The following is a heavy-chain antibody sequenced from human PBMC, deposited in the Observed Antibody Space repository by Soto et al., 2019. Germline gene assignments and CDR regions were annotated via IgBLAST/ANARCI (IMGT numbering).Heavy chain of an antibody. D-gene: IGHD6-19*01. CDR3: ARAYSSGWFSYFDF. CDR2: TYYRSGWSR. Sequence: SQTLSLTCDISGFSISTDSAAWNWIRQSPSRGLEWLGRTYYRSGWSREYAVSVRGRITINPDTSKNQFSLQLNSVTPEDTAVYYCARAYSSGWFSYFDFWGQGTLVTGSS. V-gene: IGHV6-1*01. CDR1: GFSISTDSAA. J-gene: IGHJ4*02.